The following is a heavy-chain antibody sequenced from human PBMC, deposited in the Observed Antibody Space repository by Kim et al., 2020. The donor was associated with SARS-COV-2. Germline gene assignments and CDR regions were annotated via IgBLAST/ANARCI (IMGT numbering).Heavy chain of an antibody. D-gene: IGHD6-6*01. Sequence: GGSLRLSCAASGFTFSSYAMSWVRQAPGEGLEWVSDISGSGGSTYYADSVKGRFTISRDNSENTLYLQMNSLRAEDTAVYYCAKDRGTSTSEVDYCGQGTLVTVSS. J-gene: IGHJ4*02. CDR2: ISGSGGST. V-gene: IGHV3-23*01. CDR1: GFTFSSYA. CDR3: AKDRGTSTSEVDY.